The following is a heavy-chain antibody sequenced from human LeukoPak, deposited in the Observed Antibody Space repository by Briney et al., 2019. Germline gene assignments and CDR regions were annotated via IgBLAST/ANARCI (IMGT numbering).Heavy chain of an antibody. V-gene: IGHV3-30*18. D-gene: IGHD6-13*01. Sequence: PGGPLRLSCTASGFTFSSYGMHWVRQAPGKGLEWVAVISYDGSNKYYADSVKGRFTISRDNSKNTLYVQMNSLRAEDTAVYYCAKDLYSSSWSTIDYWGQGTLVTVSS. J-gene: IGHJ4*02. CDR2: ISYDGSNK. CDR1: GFTFSSYG. CDR3: AKDLYSSSWSTIDY.